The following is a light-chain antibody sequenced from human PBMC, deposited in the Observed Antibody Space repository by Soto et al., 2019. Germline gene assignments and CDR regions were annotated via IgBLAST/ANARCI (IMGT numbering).Light chain of an antibody. J-gene: IGLJ1*01. CDR1: SSDVGGYNY. Sequence: QSVLTQPASVSGSPGQSITISCTGTSSDVGGYNYVSWYQHHPGKAPKLLISDVSNRPSGVSNRFSGSKSANPASLTISGLQAEDEAGYYCSSFTSSSSYAFGPGTKVTVL. V-gene: IGLV2-14*03. CDR2: DVS. CDR3: SSFTSSSSYA.